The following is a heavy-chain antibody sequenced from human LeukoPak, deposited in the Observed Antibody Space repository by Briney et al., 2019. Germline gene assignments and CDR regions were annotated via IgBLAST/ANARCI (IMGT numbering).Heavy chain of an antibody. CDR3: ARDHSYYDSSGC. CDR2: SGSGGSP. J-gene: IGHJ4*02. D-gene: IGHD3-22*01. V-gene: IGHV3-66*01. CDR1: GFTFSNAW. Sequence: GGSLRLSCAASGFTFSNAWMSWVRQAPGKGLEWVSVSGSGGSPFYADSVKGRFTISRDNAKNSLYLQMNSLRAEDTAVYYCARDHSYYDSSGCWGQGTLVTVSS.